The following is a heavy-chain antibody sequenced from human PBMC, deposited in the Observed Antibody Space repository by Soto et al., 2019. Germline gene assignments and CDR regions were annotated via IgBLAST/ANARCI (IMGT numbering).Heavy chain of an antibody. Sequence: GGSLRLSCAASGFTFSSCGMHWVRQAPGKGLEWVAVISYDGSNKYYADSVKGRFTISRDNSKNTLYLQMNSLRAEDTAVYYCAKDHGVSALGMDVWGQGTTVTVSS. D-gene: IGHD4-17*01. V-gene: IGHV3-30*18. J-gene: IGHJ6*02. CDR1: GFTFSSCG. CDR2: ISYDGSNK. CDR3: AKDHGVSALGMDV.